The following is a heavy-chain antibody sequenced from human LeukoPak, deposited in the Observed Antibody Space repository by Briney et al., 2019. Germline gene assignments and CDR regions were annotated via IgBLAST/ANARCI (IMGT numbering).Heavy chain of an antibody. CDR3: ASPKYYYDSSGYYDTWFDP. CDR1: GGSISSSSYY. CDR2: IYYSGST. V-gene: IGHV4-39*01. Sequence: SETLSLTCTVSGGSISSSSYYWGWIRQPPGQGLEWIGSIYYSGSTYYNPSLKSRVTISVDTSKNQFSLKLSSVTAADTAVYYCASPKYYYDSSGYYDTWFDPWGQGTLVTVSS. J-gene: IGHJ5*02. D-gene: IGHD3-22*01.